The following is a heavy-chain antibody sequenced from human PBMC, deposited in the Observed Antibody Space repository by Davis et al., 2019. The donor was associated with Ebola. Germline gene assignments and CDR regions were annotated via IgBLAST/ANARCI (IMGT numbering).Heavy chain of an antibody. V-gene: IGHV1-2*02. Sequence: ASVKVSCKAFGYTFIYYYINWVRQTPGQGLEWMGRINPKSGATTYAQRFQGRVTMTRDTSSGTAYMDLGSLKSDDTAVYYCARGPAANAPLDYWGQGTLVTDSS. J-gene: IGHJ4*02. CDR2: INPKSGAT. CDR1: GYTFIYYY. CDR3: ARGPAANAPLDY. D-gene: IGHD2-2*01.